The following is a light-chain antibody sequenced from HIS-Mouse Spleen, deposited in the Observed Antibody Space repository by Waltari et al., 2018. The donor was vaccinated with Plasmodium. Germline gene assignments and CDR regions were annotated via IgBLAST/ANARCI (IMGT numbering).Light chain of an antibody. CDR3: YSTDSSGNHRV. CDR1: ALPKKY. CDR2: EDS. V-gene: IGLV3-10*01. J-gene: IGLJ3*02. Sequence: SYELTQPPSVSVSPGQTARITCSGDALPKKYAYWYQQKSGQAPVLVIYEDSKRPYGIPERFSGSSSGTMATLTISVAQVEDEADYYCYSTDSSGNHRVFGGGTKLTVL.